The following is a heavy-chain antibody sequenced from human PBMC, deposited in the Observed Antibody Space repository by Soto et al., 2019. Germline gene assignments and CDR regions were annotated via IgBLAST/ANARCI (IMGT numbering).Heavy chain of an antibody. CDR2: IDHSGGT. Sequence: QVQLQQWGAGLSKPSETLSLTCAVYGGSFSGYYWSWIRQPPGKGLERVGEIDHSGGTNYNQSLRGRVSHSVDTSTHQFALTVSFVAAAGTAVYYCARGRVGGAADWGQGTLVAVSS. D-gene: IGHD3-16*01. V-gene: IGHV4-34*01. J-gene: IGHJ4*02. CDR3: ARGRVGGAAD. CDR1: GGSFSGYY.